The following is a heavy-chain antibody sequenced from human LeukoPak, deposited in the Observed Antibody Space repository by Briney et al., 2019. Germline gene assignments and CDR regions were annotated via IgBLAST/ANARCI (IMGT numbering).Heavy chain of an antibody. CDR2: LSGGAGRT. Sequence: GGTLRLSCAASGFTFNNYAMNWVRQAPGKGLEWVSALSGGAGRTYYADSVKGRFTISRDNSKNTLYLQMNSLRAEDTAAYYCAKAVGYSGYQSFDYWGQGTLVTVSS. CDR3: AKAVGYSGYQSFDY. D-gene: IGHD5-12*01. CDR1: GFTFNNYA. V-gene: IGHV3-23*01. J-gene: IGHJ4*02.